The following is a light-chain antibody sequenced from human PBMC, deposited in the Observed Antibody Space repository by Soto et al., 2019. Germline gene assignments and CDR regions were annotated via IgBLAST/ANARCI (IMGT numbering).Light chain of an antibody. CDR3: QQYNSYSWT. V-gene: IGKV1-5*03. CDR2: KGS. J-gene: IGKJ1*01. CDR1: QSISSW. Sequence: DIQMTQSPSTLSASVGDRVTITCRASQSISSWLAWYQQKPGKAPKLLIYKGSSLESGVPSRFSGSGSGTEFNLTISSLQPDDFATYYCQQYNSYSWTFGQGTKVEIK.